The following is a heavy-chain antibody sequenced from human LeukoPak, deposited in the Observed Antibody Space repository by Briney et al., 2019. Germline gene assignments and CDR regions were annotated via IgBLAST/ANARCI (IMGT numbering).Heavy chain of an antibody. Sequence: GGSLRLSCAASGFTFSSYGMSWVRQAPGKGLEWVSGISGSGGSAYYADSVKGRFTISRDNSKNTLYLQMNSLRAEDTAVYCCAKDQRELLWFGELSHFDYWGQGTLVTVSS. J-gene: IGHJ4*02. CDR3: AKDQRELLWFGELSHFDY. D-gene: IGHD3-10*01. CDR2: ISGSGGSA. CDR1: GFTFSSYG. V-gene: IGHV3-23*01.